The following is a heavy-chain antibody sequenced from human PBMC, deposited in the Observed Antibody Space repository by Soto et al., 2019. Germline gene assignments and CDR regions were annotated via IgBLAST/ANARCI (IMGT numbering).Heavy chain of an antibody. CDR3: ARLDGYNSFDY. CDR2: IHHSGST. Sequence: ASETLSLTCVVSGGSISGGGSYWSWIRQPPEKGLEWIGYIHHSGSTYYNPSLKSRVTISVDRSKNQLSLKLSSVTATDTAVFYCARLDGYNSFDYWGLGTLVTVSS. V-gene: IGHV4-30-2*01. CDR1: GGSISGGGSY. D-gene: IGHD5-12*01. J-gene: IGHJ4*02.